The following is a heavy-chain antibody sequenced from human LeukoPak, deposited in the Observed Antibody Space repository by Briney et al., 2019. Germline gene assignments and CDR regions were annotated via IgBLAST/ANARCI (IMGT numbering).Heavy chain of an antibody. J-gene: IGHJ4*02. CDR2: INHSGST. D-gene: IGHD6-13*01. V-gene: IGHV4-34*01. Sequence: SETLSLTCAVYGGSFRGYYWSWIREPPGKGLEWIGEINHSGSTNYNPSLKSRVTISVDTSKNQFSLKLSSVTAADTAVYYCARGPIAAADSFDYWGQGTLVTVSS. CDR1: GGSFRGYY. CDR3: ARGPIAAADSFDY.